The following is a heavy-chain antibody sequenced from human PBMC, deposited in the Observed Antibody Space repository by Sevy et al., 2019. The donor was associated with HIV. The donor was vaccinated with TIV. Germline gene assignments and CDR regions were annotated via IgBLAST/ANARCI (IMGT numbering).Heavy chain of an antibody. D-gene: IGHD1-1*01. CDR3: TRWKGLQSIFDY. CDR2: LKSKADGGTV. J-gene: IGHJ4*02. CDR1: GFTFGDYA. Sequence: GGSVRLSCTTSGFTFGDYAMNWVRQAPGKGLEWVAFLKSKADGGTVDHAASVKVRFTISRDDSKSIAYLQMNDLTTEDTGVYYCTRWKGLQSIFDYWGQGALVTVSS. V-gene: IGHV3-49*04.